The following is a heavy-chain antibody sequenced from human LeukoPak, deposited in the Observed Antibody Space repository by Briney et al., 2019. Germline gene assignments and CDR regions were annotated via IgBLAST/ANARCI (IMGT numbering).Heavy chain of an antibody. CDR3: AKTQVVPAATVTYYFDY. J-gene: IGHJ4*02. D-gene: IGHD2-2*01. V-gene: IGHV3-23*01. Sequence: PGGSLRLSCAASGFTFSSYAMSWVRQAPGKGLEWVSAIIGSGGSTYYADSVKGRFTISRDNSKNTLYLQMNSLRAEDTAVYYCAKTQVVPAATVTYYFDYWGQGTLVTVSS. CDR1: GFTFSSYA. CDR2: IIGSGGST.